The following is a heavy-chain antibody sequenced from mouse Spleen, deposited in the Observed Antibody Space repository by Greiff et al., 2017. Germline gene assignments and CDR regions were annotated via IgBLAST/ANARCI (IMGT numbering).Heavy chain of an antibody. Sequence: EVMLVESGGGLVQPKGSLKLSCAASGFTFNTYAMNWVRQAPGKGLEWVARIRSKSNNYATYYADSVKDRFTISRDDSQSMLYLQMNNLKTEDTAMYYCVRHEVLYCYFDVWGAGTTVTVSS. CDR1: GFTFNTYA. J-gene: IGHJ1*01. D-gene: IGHD2-14*01. V-gene: IGHV10-1*02. CDR3: VRHEVLYCYFDV. CDR2: IRSKSNNYAT.